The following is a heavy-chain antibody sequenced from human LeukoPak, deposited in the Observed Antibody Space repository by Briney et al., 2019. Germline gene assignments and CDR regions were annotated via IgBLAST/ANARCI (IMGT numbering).Heavy chain of an antibody. CDR1: GFTFSSYS. J-gene: IGHJ6*02. CDR2: ISSSSSYI. Sequence: GGSLRLSCAASGFTFSSYSMNWVRQAPGKGLEWVSSISSSSSYIYYADSVKGRFTISRDNAKNSLYLQMNSLRAEDTAVYYCARDSGIVVVTAISGYYYGMDVWGQGTTVTVPS. CDR3: ARDSGIVVVTAISGYYYGMDV. V-gene: IGHV3-21*01. D-gene: IGHD2-21*02.